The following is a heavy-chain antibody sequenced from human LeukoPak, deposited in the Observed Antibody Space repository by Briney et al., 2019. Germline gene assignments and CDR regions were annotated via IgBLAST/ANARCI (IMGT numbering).Heavy chain of an antibody. CDR2: IIPIFGTA. CDR1: GGTFSSYA. D-gene: IGHD2-21*02. CDR3: ARAGSDLYGMDV. J-gene: IGHJ6*02. Sequence: SVKVSCKASGGTFSSYAISWVRQAPGQGLEWMGGIIPIFGTANYAQKLQGRVTITADESTSTAYMELSSLRSEDTAVYYCARAGSDLYGMDVWGQGTTVTVSS. V-gene: IGHV1-69*13.